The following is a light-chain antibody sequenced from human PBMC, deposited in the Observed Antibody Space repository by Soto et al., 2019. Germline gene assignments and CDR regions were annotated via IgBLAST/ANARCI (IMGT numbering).Light chain of an antibody. J-gene: IGKJ5*01. CDR2: KAS. Sequence: DIPVSQSPSTVSACAGDRVTITCRASQSISSWLAWYQQKPGKAPNLLIYKASSLESGVPSRFSGSGSGTEFTLTISSLQPDDFATYYCQQYNSYPITFGQGTRLEIK. CDR3: QQYNSYPIT. V-gene: IGKV1-5*03. CDR1: QSISSW.